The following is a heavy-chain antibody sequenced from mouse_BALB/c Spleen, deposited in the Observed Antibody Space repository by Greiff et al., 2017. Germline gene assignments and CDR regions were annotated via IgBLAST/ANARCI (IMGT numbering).Heavy chain of an antibody. CDR2: ISSGSSTI. Sequence: EVQLVESGGGLVQPGGSRKLSCAASGFTFSSFGMHWVRQAPEKGLEWVAYISSGSSTIYYADTVKGRFTISRDNPKNTLFLLMTSLRSEDTAMYYCASMITTEYAMDYWGQGTSVTVSS. CDR1: GFTFSSFG. CDR3: ASMITTEYAMDY. D-gene: IGHD2-4*01. V-gene: IGHV5-17*02. J-gene: IGHJ4*01.